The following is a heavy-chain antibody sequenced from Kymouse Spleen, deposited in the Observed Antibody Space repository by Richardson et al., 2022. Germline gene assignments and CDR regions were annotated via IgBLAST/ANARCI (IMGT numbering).Heavy chain of an antibody. CDR3: ARHDYYGSGSYWYYYYGMDV. J-gene: IGHJ6*02. CDR1: GGSISSSSYY. CDR2: IYYSGST. Sequence: QLQLQESGPGLVKPSETLSLTCTVSGGSISSSSYYWGWIRQPPGKGLEWIGSIYYSGSTYYNPSLKSRVTISVDTSKNQFSLKLSSVTAADTAVYYCARHDYYGSGSYWYYYYGMDVWGQGTTVTVSS. D-gene: IGHD3-10*01. V-gene: IGHV4-39*01.